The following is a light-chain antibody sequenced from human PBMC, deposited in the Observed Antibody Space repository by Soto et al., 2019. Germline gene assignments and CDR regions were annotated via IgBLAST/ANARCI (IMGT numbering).Light chain of an antibody. CDR2: KNN. J-gene: IGLJ1*01. CDR3: VAWDDSLSGYV. Sequence: QSVLTQAPSASGTPGQRVIISCSGSSSNIGRDYVSWYQQLPGMAPKLLIYKNNQRPSGVPDRFSGSKSGTSASLAISGLRSEDEAEYYCVAWDDSLSGYVFGTGTKVTVL. V-gene: IGLV1-47*01. CDR1: SSNIGRDY.